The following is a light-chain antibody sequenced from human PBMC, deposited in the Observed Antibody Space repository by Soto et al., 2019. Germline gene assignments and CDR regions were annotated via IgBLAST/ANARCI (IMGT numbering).Light chain of an antibody. CDR1: QSVSSSY. V-gene: IGKV3-20*01. Sequence: EIVLTQSPGTLSLSPGERATLSCRASQSVSSSYLAWYQQKPGQAPRLLIYGASSRATGIPDRFSGSESGTDFTLTISRLEPEDFAVYSCQQYGSSPLTFGGGTKVEIK. CDR3: QQYGSSPLT. CDR2: GAS. J-gene: IGKJ4*01.